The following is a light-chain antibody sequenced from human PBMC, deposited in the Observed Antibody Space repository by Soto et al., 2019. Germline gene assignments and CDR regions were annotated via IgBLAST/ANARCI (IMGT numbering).Light chain of an antibody. CDR3: QQYGKSPLT. J-gene: IGKJ4*01. Sequence: EIVMTQSPATLSVSPGERATLSCRASQSVSSDLAWYQQKPGQAPRLLIYRASTRATGVPARFSGSGSGTDFTLTISRLEPEDFAVYICQQYGKSPLTFGGGTKVDI. CDR1: QSVSSD. CDR2: RAS. V-gene: IGKV3-15*01.